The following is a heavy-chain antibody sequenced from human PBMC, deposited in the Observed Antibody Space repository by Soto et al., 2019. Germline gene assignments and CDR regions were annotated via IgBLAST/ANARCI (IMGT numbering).Heavy chain of an antibody. D-gene: IGHD6-6*01. V-gene: IGHV3-30-3*01. J-gene: IGHJ4*02. CDR3: ARDLMDSSFKGPFDY. CDR1: RFTFSSYA. Sequence: GGSLRLSCAASRFTFSSYAMHWVRQAPGKGLEWVAVISYDGSNKYYADSVKGRFTISRDNSKNTLYLQMNSLRAEDTAVYYCARDLMDSSFKGPFDYWGQGTLVTVSS. CDR2: ISYDGSNK.